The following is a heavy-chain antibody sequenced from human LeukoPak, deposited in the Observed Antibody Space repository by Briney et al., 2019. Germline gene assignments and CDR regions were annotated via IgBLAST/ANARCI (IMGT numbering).Heavy chain of an antibody. J-gene: IGHJ5*02. CDR2: IYYSGST. CDR1: GGSISSGGYY. Sequence: SETLSLTCTVSGGSISSGGYYWSWIRQHPGKGLQWIGYIYYSGSTYYNPSLKSRVTISVDTSKNQFSLKLSSVTAADTAVYYCASSTYYYDSSGYYWSNWFDPWGQGTLVTVSS. CDR3: ASSTYYYDSSGYYWSNWFDP. D-gene: IGHD3-22*01. V-gene: IGHV4-31*03.